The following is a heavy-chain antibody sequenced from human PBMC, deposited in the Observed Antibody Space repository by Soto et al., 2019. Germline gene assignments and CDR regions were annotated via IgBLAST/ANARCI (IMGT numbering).Heavy chain of an antibody. Sequence: EVQLVESGGGLVQPGGSLRLSCAASGFTFSDFWMTWVRQAPGKGLEWVANIKHDGSEKYYVDSVKGRFTISRDHAKNSLYLQMNSPRAEDTAVYYCARPRNGGFEYWGQGTLVTVSS. D-gene: IGHD2-8*01. J-gene: IGHJ4*02. V-gene: IGHV3-7*01. CDR3: ARPRNGGFEY. CDR1: GFTFSDFW. CDR2: IKHDGSEK.